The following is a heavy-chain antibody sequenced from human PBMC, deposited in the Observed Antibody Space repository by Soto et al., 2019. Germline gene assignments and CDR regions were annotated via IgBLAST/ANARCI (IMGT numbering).Heavy chain of an antibody. CDR3: TTDDVDYYGMDV. J-gene: IGHJ6*02. CDR1: GLTFKNAW. CDR2: IKNKIDGETI. V-gene: IGHV3-15*05. Sequence: GGSLRLSCVASGLTFKNAWMSWVRQAPGKGLEWLGRIKNKIDGETIDYAAPVRGRFIISRDDSKNTLYLEMNILKTEDSGVYYCTTDDVDYYGMDVWGQGTTVTVSS.